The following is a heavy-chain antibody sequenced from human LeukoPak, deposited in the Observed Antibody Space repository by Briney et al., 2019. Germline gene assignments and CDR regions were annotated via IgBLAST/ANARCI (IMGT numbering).Heavy chain of an antibody. D-gene: IGHD3-22*01. V-gene: IGHV4-4*02. CDR3: ARDLATYYYDSSGYYYGSY. CDR1: GGSISSSNW. Sequence: SGTLSLTCAVSGGSISSSNWWSWVRQPPGKGLEWIGEIYHSGSTNYNPSLKSRVTISVDKSKNQFSLKLSSVTAADTAVYYCARDLATYYYDSSGYYYGSYWGQGTLVTVSS. J-gene: IGHJ4*02. CDR2: IYHSGST.